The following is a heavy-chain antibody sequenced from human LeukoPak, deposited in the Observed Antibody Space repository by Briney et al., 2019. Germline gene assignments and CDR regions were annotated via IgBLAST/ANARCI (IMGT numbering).Heavy chain of an antibody. D-gene: IGHD6-6*01. CDR1: GYTFTSYY. CDR2: INPSGGST. V-gene: IGHV1-46*01. Sequence: ASVKVSCKASGYTFTSYYMHWVRQAPGQGLEWMGIINPSGGSTSYAQKFQGRVTMTRDTSTSTVYMELSSLRSEDTAVYYCASGRSSGTYSSSARFDYWGQGTLVTVSS. J-gene: IGHJ4*02. CDR3: ASGRSSGTYSSSARFDY.